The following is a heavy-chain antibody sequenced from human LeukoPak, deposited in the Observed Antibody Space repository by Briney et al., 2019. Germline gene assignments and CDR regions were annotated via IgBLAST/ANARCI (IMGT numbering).Heavy chain of an antibody. CDR3: ASRVGALEY. D-gene: IGHD1-26*01. J-gene: IGHJ4*02. V-gene: IGHV3-48*01. CDR2: ISSSSSTI. CDR1: GFTFSSYS. Sequence: PGGSLRLSCAASGFTFSSYSMNWVRQAPGKGLEWISYISSSSSTIFYAASEKGRFTISRDNAKNSLYLQMDSLRAEDTAVYYCASRVGALEYWGQGTLVTVSS.